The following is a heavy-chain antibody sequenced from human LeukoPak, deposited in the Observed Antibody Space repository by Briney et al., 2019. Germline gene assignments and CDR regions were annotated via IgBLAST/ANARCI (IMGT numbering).Heavy chain of an antibody. Sequence: PGMSLRLSCAASGFTFSRLGMQWVRQAPGKGLEWVAVIHNDGTRGQYGNSVKGRFTISKDNSQSTLYLQMNNLRDDDTAVYYCAKEGDEFRGYLDVWGKGTTVTVSS. CDR1: GFTFSRLG. CDR2: IHNDGTRG. D-gene: IGHD1-26*01. J-gene: IGHJ6*03. V-gene: IGHV3-33*06. CDR3: AKEGDEFRGYLDV.